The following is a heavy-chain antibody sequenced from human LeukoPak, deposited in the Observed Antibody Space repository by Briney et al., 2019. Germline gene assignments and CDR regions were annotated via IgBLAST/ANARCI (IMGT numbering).Heavy chain of an antibody. Sequence: GASVKVSCKASGGTFSSYAISWVRQAPGQGLEWMGGIIPIFGTANYAQKFQGRVTITADESTSTAYMELSSLRSEDTAVYYCAGPTYYYDSGGYYPESANYYYYGMDVWGQGTTVTVSS. CDR1: GGTFSSYA. CDR2: IIPIFGTA. V-gene: IGHV1-69*01. J-gene: IGHJ6*02. D-gene: IGHD3-22*01. CDR3: AGPTYYYDSGGYYPESANYYYYGMDV.